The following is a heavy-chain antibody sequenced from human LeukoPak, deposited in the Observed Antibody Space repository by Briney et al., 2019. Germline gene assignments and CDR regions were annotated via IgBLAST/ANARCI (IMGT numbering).Heavy chain of an antibody. Sequence: SETLSLTCTVSGGSISSYYWSWIRQPAGKGLEWIGRIYTSGSTNYNPSLKSRVTMSVDTSKNQLSLKLSSVTAADTAVYYCARDLQQLVSNWFDPWGQGTLVTVSS. CDR3: ARDLQQLVSNWFDP. D-gene: IGHD6-13*01. CDR1: GGSISSYY. CDR2: IYTSGST. V-gene: IGHV4-4*07. J-gene: IGHJ5*02.